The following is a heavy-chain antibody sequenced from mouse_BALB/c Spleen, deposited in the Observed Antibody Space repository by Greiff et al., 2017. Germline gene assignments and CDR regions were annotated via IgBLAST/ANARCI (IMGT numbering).Heavy chain of an antibody. D-gene: IGHD2-14*01. CDR3: ARFGYDYAMDY. J-gene: IGHJ4*01. CDR1: GFTFSSYY. CDR2: INSNGGST. V-gene: IGHV5-6-2*01. Sequence: DVKLVESGGGLVKLGGSLKLSCAASGFTFSSYYMSWVRQTPEKRLELVAAINSNGGSTYYPDTVKGRFTISRDNAKNTLYLQMSSLKSEDTALYYCARFGYDYAMDYWGQGTSVTVSS.